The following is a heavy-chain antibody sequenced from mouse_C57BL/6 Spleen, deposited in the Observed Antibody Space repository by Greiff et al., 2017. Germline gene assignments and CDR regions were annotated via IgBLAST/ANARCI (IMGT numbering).Heavy chain of an antibody. D-gene: IGHD2-1*01. CDR2: IDPEDGET. J-gene: IGHJ2*01. CDR3: ARWDGNYEYYFDY. V-gene: IGHV14-2*01. CDR1: GFNIKDYY. Sequence: VQLQQSGAELVKPGASVKLSCTASGFNIKDYYMHWVKQRTEQGLEWIGRIDPEDGETKYAPKFQGKATITADTSSNTAYLQLSSLTSEDTAVYYCARWDGNYEYYFDYWGQGTTLTVSS.